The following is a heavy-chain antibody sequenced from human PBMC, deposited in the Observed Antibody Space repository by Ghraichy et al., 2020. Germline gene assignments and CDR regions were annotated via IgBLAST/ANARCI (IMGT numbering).Heavy chain of an antibody. J-gene: IGHJ6*02. Sequence: GGSLRLSCAASGFTFSSYAMSWVRQAPGKGLEWVSAISGSGGSTYYADSVKGRFTISRDNSKNTLYLQMNSLRAEDTAVYYCAKEKLRFLEWNYYYYGMDVWGQGTTVTVSS. CDR1: GFTFSSYA. D-gene: IGHD3-3*01. CDR2: ISGSGGST. V-gene: IGHV3-23*01. CDR3: AKEKLRFLEWNYYYYGMDV.